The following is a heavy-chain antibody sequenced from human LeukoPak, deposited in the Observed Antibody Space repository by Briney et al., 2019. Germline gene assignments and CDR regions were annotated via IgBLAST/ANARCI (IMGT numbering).Heavy chain of an antibody. CDR2: IKQDGSEK. CDR3: ARERGGPYCSSTSCYWEPFDY. CDR1: GFTFSSYW. J-gene: IGHJ4*02. Sequence: GGSLRLSCAASGFTFSSYWMSWVRQAPGKGLEGVANIKQDGSEKYYVDSVKGRFTISRDNAKNSLYLQMNSPRAEDTAVYYCARERGGPYCSSTSCYWEPFDYWGQGTLVTVSS. V-gene: IGHV3-7*01. D-gene: IGHD2-2*01.